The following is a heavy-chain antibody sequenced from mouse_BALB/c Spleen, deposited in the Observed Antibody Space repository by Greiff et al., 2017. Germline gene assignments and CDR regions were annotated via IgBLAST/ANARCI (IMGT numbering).Heavy chain of an antibody. J-gene: IGHJ4*01. CDR2: IAPGSGST. V-gene: IGHV1-54*01. CDR3: ARSNYYGSSGYAMDY. CDR1: GYAFTNYL. Sequence: QVQLQQSGAELVRPGTSVKVSCKASGYAFTNYLIEWVKQRPGQGLEWIGRIAPGSGSTYYNEMFKGKATLTVDTSSSTAYIQLSSLSSEDSAVYFCARSNYYGSSGYAMDYWGQGTSVTVSS. D-gene: IGHD1-1*01.